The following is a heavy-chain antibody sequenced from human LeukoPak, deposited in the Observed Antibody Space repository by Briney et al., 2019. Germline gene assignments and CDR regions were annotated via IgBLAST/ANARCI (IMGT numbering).Heavy chain of an antibody. J-gene: IGHJ5*02. Sequence: PSETLSLTCTVSGGSISSSSYYWGWIRQPPGKGLEWIGSIYYSGSTYYNPSLKSRVTISVDTSKNQFSLKLSPVTAADTAVYYCARLAVVVVAATGNWFDPWGQGTLVTVSS. CDR3: ARLAVVVVAATGNWFDP. V-gene: IGHV4-39*01. CDR1: GGSISSSSYY. D-gene: IGHD2-15*01. CDR2: IYYSGST.